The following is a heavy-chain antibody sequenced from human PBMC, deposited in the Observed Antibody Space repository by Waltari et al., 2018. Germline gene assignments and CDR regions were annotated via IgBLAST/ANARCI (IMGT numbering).Heavy chain of an antibody. J-gene: IGHJ5*02. Sequence: QVQLQQWGAGLLKPSETLSLTCAVSGGSFSGYYWSWIRQPPGKGLEWIGEINHSGSTNYNPSLKSRVTISVDTSKNQFSLKLSSVTAADTAVYYCARSMVRGFSWFDPWGQGTLVTVSS. CDR1: GGSFSGYY. CDR2: INHSGST. V-gene: IGHV4-34*01. CDR3: ARSMVRGFSWFDP. D-gene: IGHD3-10*01.